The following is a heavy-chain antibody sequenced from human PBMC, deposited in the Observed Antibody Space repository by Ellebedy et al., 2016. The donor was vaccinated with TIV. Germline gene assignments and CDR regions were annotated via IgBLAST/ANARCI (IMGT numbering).Heavy chain of an antibody. V-gene: IGHV3-7*03. Sequence: GESLKISCEASGFTFSTYWMSWVRQAPGKGLEWVANIKADGSVKNYVASVEGRFTISRDNTKNSLFLQMNNLRVEDTAVYYCATCDLAVPGDHYWGQGTLVSVSS. D-gene: IGHD2-2*01. CDR1: GFTFSTYW. CDR2: IKADGSVK. J-gene: IGHJ4*02. CDR3: ATCDLAVPGDHY.